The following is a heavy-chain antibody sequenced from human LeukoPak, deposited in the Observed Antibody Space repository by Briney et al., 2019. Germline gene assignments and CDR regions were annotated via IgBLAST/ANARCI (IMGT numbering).Heavy chain of an antibody. CDR1: GGSISSSSYY. CDR2: IYYSGSP. Sequence: PSETLSLTCTVSGGSISSSSYYWGWIRQPPGKGLEWIGSIYYSGSPYHNPSLKSRVTMSADTSKNQFSLKLKSVTAADTAVYFCTRLLHDSRGYYYFDYWGQGTLATVSS. V-gene: IGHV4-39*01. D-gene: IGHD3-22*01. CDR3: TRLLHDSRGYYYFDY. J-gene: IGHJ4*02.